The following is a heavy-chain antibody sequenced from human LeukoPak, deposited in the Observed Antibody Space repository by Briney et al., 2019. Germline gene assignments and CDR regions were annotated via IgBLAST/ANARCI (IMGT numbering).Heavy chain of an antibody. CDR3: ARQGYYGSGRVPSI. CDR1: GYSISSGYY. V-gene: IGHV4-38-2*01. Sequence: SETLSLTCAVSGYSISSGYYWGWIRQPPGKGLEWIGSIYHSGSTYYNPSLKSRVTISVDTSKNQFSLKLSSVTAADTAVYYCARQGYYGSGRVPSIWGQGTMVTVS. D-gene: IGHD3-10*01. CDR2: IYHSGST. J-gene: IGHJ3*02.